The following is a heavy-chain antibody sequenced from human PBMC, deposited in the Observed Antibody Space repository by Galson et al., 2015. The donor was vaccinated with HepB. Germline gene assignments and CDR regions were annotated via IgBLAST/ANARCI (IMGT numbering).Heavy chain of an antibody. CDR1: GDSVSSNSAA. V-gene: IGHV6-1*01. Sequence: CAISGDSVSSNSAAWNWIRQSPSRGLEWLGRTYYRSKWYNDYAVSVKSRITINPDTSKNQFSLQLNSVTPEDTAVYYCARALEGYHYYDSSEWWYFDYWGQGTLVTVSS. CDR2: TYYRSKWYN. D-gene: IGHD3-22*01. CDR3: ARALEGYHYYDSSEWWYFDY. J-gene: IGHJ4*02.